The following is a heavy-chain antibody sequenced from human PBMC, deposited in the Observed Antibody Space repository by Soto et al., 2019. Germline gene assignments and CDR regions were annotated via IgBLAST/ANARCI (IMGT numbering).Heavy chain of an antibody. Sequence: QVQLVQSGAEVKKPGSSVKVSCKASGGTFSSYAISWVRQAPGQGLEWVGGIIPIFGSANYAQKFQGRVTITADEATSTAYMELSSLRSEDTAVYYCARVMTTGTPSISLGFDYWGQGTLVTVSS. D-gene: IGHD1-1*01. CDR2: IIPIFGSA. CDR1: GGTFSSYA. CDR3: ARVMTTGTPSISLGFDY. V-gene: IGHV1-69*12. J-gene: IGHJ4*02.